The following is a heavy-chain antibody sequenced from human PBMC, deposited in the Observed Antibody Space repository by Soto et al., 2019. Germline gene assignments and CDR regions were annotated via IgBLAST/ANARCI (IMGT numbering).Heavy chain of an antibody. Sequence: EVQLVESGGGLVQPGGSLRLSCAASGFTFSSYWMHWVRQAPGKGLVWVSRINSDGSSTSYADSVKGRFTISRDNAKNTLDLQMNSLRAEDTAVYYCARDSGSRLYYYGMDVWGQGTTVTVSS. V-gene: IGHV3-74*01. J-gene: IGHJ6*02. CDR1: GFTFSSYW. CDR2: INSDGSST. D-gene: IGHD1-26*01. CDR3: ARDSGSRLYYYGMDV.